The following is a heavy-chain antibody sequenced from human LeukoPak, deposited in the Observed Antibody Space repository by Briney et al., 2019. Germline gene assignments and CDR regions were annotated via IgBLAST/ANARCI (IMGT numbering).Heavy chain of an antibody. Sequence: SETLSLTCSVSGGSIRSSSYYWGWIRQPPGKGLEWIGSIYYSGSTNYNPSLKSRVTISVDTSKNQFSLKLSPVTAADTAVYYCARLRTYYYGSGSSNWFDPWGQGTLVTVSS. J-gene: IGHJ5*02. D-gene: IGHD3-10*01. CDR1: GGSIRSSSYY. V-gene: IGHV4-39*07. CDR2: IYYSGST. CDR3: ARLRTYYYGSGSSNWFDP.